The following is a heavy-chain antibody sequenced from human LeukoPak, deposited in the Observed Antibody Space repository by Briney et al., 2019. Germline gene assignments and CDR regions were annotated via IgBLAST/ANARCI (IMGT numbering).Heavy chain of an antibody. D-gene: IGHD5-12*01. V-gene: IGHV4-39*01. CDR1: GGSISSSSYY. CDR2: IYYSGTT. Sequence: SETLSLTCSASGGSISSSSYYWGWIRRPPGKGLEWIASIYYSGTTHYNPSLKSRVTMSVDTSKNQFSLNLSAVTAADTAVYYCARQFHGSGYVDDLWGQGTLVTVSS. CDR3: ARQFHGSGYVDDL. J-gene: IGHJ5*02.